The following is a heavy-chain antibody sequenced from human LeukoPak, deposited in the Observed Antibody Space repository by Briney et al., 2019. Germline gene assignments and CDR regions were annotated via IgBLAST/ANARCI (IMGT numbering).Heavy chain of an antibody. Sequence: ASVKVSCKASGYTCTGYYLHWVRQAPGQGLEWVGGINSNNGDTHYAQNFQGTVTMTRDTSISTAYMELSRLGSDDTAVYYCARDGDGYNLDWGQGTLVTVSS. D-gene: IGHD5-24*01. V-gene: IGHV1-2*02. CDR1: GYTCTGYY. CDR3: ARDGDGYNLD. J-gene: IGHJ4*02. CDR2: INSNNGDT.